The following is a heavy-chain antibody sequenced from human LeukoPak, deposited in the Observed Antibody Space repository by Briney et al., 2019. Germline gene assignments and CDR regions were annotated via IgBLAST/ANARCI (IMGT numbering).Heavy chain of an antibody. D-gene: IGHD4-11*01. CDR1: GYTFISYY. Sequence: ASVKVSCKASGYTFISYYMHWVRQAPGQGLEWMGIINPSGGSTSYAQKFQGRVTMTRDTSTSTVYMELSRLRSDDTAVYYCARDLMRDYSTDFDHWGQGTLVTVSS. CDR3: ARDLMRDYSTDFDH. J-gene: IGHJ4*02. CDR2: INPSGGST. V-gene: IGHV1-46*01.